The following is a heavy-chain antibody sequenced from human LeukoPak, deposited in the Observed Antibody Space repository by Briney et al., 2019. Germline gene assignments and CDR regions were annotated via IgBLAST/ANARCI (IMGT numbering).Heavy chain of an antibody. V-gene: IGHV3-33*01. J-gene: IGHJ4*02. D-gene: IGHD3-22*01. CDR2: IWYDGSNK. Sequence: PGRSLRLSCAASGFTFSSYGMHWVRQAPGKGLEWVAVIWYDGSNKYYADSVKGRFTISRDNSKNTLYLQMNSLRAEDTAVYYCARDLAPYDSSGYFDYWGQGTLVTVSS. CDR3: ARDLAPYDSSGYFDY. CDR1: GFTFSSYG.